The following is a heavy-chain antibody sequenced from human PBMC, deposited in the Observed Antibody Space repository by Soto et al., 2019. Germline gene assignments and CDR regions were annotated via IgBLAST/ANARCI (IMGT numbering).Heavy chain of an antibody. Sequence: ASVKVSCKASGGTFSSYAISWVRQAPGQGLEWMGGIIPIFGTANYAQKFQGRVTITADESTSTAYMELSSLRSEDTAVYYCASNLGDSSGFDYWGQGTLVTVSS. CDR1: GGTFSSYA. V-gene: IGHV1-69*13. J-gene: IGHJ4*02. CDR2: IIPIFGTA. CDR3: ASNLGDSSGFDY. D-gene: IGHD3-22*01.